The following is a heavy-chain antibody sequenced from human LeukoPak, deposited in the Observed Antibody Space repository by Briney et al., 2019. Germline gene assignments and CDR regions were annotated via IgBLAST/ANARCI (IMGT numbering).Heavy chain of an antibody. CDR1: GDSVSSNNAA. CDR3: ARGWTYYYYYAMDV. D-gene: IGHD3/OR15-3a*01. CDR2: TYYRSNLYH. V-gene: IGHV6-1*01. J-gene: IGHJ6*02. Sequence: SQTLSLTCAISGDSVSSNNAAWNWIRQSPSRGLEWLVRTYYRSNLYHDYAVSVRSRITINPDTSKNQFSLHLNSVTPEDTAVYYCARGWTYYYYYAMDVWGQGTTVTVSS.